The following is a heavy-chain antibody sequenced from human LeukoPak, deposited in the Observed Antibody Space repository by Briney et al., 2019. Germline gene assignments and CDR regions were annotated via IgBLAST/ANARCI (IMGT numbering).Heavy chain of an antibody. CDR2: IYYSGST. V-gene: IGHV4-59*12. J-gene: IGHJ4*02. CDR1: GGSISSYY. CDR3: VTYYYGSSAPKRNY. D-gene: IGHD3-22*01. Sequence: SETLSLTCTVSGGSISSYYWSWIRQPPGKGLEWIGYIYYSGSTNYNPSLKSRVTISVDTSKNQFSLKLSSVTAADTAVYYCVTYYYGSSAPKRNYWGQGILVTVSS.